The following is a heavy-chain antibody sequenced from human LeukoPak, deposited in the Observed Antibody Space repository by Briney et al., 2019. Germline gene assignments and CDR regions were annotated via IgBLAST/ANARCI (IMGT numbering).Heavy chain of an antibody. J-gene: IGHJ4*02. CDR3: AREPSTAAGTGRPFGY. Sequence: SETLSLTCTVSGGSISSYFWSWIREPAGKGLEWIGRMYTSGSTNCNPSLKSRVIMSVDTSKNQFSLNLSSVTAADTAVYYCAREPSTAAGTGRPFGYWGQGTLVTVSS. CDR2: MYTSGST. V-gene: IGHV4-4*07. D-gene: IGHD6-13*01. CDR1: GGSISSYF.